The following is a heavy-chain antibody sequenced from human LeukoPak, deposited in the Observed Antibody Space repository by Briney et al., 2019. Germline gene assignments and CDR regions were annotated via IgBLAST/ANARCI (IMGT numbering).Heavy chain of an antibody. CDR3: AREKIGYYDSSGRGWFDP. V-gene: IGHV4-61*02. Sequence: PSETLSLTCTVSGGSISSGSYYWGWIRQPAGKGLDWIGRIYTTGSTNYNPSLKSRVTISVDTSKNQFSLKLNSVTAADTAVYYCAREKIGYYDSSGRGWFDPWGQGTLVTVSS. J-gene: IGHJ5*02. D-gene: IGHD3-22*01. CDR2: IYTTGST. CDR1: GGSISSGSYY.